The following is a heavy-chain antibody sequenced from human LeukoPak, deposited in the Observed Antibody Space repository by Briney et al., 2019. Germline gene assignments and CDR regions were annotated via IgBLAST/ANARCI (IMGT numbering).Heavy chain of an antibody. J-gene: IGHJ2*01. V-gene: IGHV4-39*01. CDR3: ARSAYDSSGYYRYFDL. CDR2: IYYSGST. CDR1: GGSISSSSYY. Sequence: KPSEPLSLTCTVSGGSISSSSYYWGWIRQPPGKGQERIWSIYYSGSTYYNLSLKSRVTISVDTSKNQFSLKLSSVTAADTAVYYCARSAYDSSGYYRYFDLWGRGTLVTVSS. D-gene: IGHD3-22*01.